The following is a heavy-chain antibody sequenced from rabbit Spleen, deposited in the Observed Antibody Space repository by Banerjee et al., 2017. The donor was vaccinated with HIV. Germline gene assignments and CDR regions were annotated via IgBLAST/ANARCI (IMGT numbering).Heavy chain of an antibody. CDR2: IDPIFGAT. J-gene: IGHJ4*01. D-gene: IGHD3-1*01. CDR3: VRDTWNFNL. CDR1: GFDFSNYY. Sequence: QSLEESGGDLVKPGGSLTLSCKASGFDFSNYYMTWVRQAPGKGLEWIGYIDPIFGATYYATLVNGRFTISSHNAQNTLYLQLNSLTAADTATYFCVRDTWNFNLWGQGTLVTVS. V-gene: IGHV1S7*01.